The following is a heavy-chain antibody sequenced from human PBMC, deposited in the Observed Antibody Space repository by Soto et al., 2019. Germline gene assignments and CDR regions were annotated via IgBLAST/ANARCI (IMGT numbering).Heavy chain of an antibody. D-gene: IGHD3-10*01. J-gene: IGHJ4*02. CDR1: GYTFTSYY. CDR2: INPSGGST. CDR3: ARDEGGNMVRGVRFDY. Sequence: QVQLVQSGAEVKKPGASVKVSCKASGYTFTSYYMHWVRQAPGQGLEWMGIINPSGGSTSYAQKFQGRVTMTRDTSTSKVYMELSSLRSEDTAVYYCARDEGGNMVRGVRFDYWGQGTLVTVSS. V-gene: IGHV1-46*01.